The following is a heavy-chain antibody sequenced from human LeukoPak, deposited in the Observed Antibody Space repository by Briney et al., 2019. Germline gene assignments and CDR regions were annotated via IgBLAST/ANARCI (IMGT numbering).Heavy chain of an antibody. J-gene: IGHJ4*02. D-gene: IGHD3/OR15-3a*01. Sequence: SETLSLTCTVSGGSVSNYYWSWIRQPPGKGLEWIGYIFYSGSTNQNPSLKSRVTISLDTSKNQISLKLKSVTAADTAVYFCARGGYYDFWTGYDWGQGTLVTVSS. CDR3: ARGGYYDFWTGYD. CDR2: IFYSGST. CDR1: GGSVSNYY. V-gene: IGHV4-59*08.